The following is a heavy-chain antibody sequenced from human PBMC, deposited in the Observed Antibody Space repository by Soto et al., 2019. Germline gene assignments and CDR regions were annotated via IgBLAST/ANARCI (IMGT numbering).Heavy chain of an antibody. CDR2: IRSKAYGGTT. CDR3: TRDLPTLYCSSTSCRISYYYYYYGMDV. V-gene: IGHV3-49*01. Sequence: GGSLRLSCTASGFTFGDYAMSWFRQAPGKGLEWVGFIRSKAYGGTTEYTASVKGRFTISRDDSKSNAYLQMNSLKTEDTAVYYCTRDLPTLYCSSTSCRISYYYYYYGMDVWGQGTTVTVSS. D-gene: IGHD2-2*01. J-gene: IGHJ6*02. CDR1: GFTFGDYA.